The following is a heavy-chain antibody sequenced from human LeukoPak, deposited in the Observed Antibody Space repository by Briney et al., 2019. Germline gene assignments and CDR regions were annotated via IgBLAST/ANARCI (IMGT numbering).Heavy chain of an antibody. D-gene: IGHD6-13*01. CDR3: AREVRQQLVSNWFDP. V-gene: IGHV1-69*13. CDR1: GGTFSSYA. J-gene: IGHJ5*02. CDR2: IIPIFGTA. Sequence: SVKVSRKASGGTFSSYAISWVRQAPGQGLEWMGGIIPIFGTANYAQKSQGRVTITEDESTSTAYMELSSLRSEDTAVYYCAREVRQQLVSNWFDPWGQGTLVTVSS.